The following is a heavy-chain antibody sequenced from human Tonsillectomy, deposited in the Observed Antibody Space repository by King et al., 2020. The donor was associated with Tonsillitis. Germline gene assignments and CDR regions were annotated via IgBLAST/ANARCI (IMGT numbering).Heavy chain of an antibody. CDR1: GYIFTDYY. CDR3: VGEAYG. J-gene: IGHJ4*02. Sequence: QLVQSGAEVKKPGASVKVSCKTSGYIFTDYYMHWVRQAPGQGLEWVGWSNPKSGGTISAQKFQGRVTLNRDTSINTTYMELISLTSDHTAVYYCVGEAYGWGRGTLITVSS. D-gene: IGHD4-17*01. V-gene: IGHV1-2*02. CDR2: SNPKSGGT.